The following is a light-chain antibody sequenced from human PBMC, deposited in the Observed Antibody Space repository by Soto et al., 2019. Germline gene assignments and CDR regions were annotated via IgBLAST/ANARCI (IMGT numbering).Light chain of an antibody. CDR2: EVS. CDR3: CSHAGSHVI. J-gene: IGLJ2*01. CDR1: TSDVGTYKF. Sequence: QSVLTHPASVSGSPGQSITISCTGTTSDVGTYKFVSWYQQHPGIAPKLMIYEVSERPSGVSNRFSGSKSGNTASLTISGLQAEDEADYYCCSHAGSHVIFGGGTKLTVL. V-gene: IGLV2-23*02.